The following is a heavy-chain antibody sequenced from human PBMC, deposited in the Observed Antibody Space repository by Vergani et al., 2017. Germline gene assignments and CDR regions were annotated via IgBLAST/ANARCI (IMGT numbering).Heavy chain of an antibody. J-gene: IGHJ3*02. D-gene: IGHD3-22*01. V-gene: IGHV3-66*02. CDR2: IDSGGST. CDR3: ARGTGGSGYYYDAFDI. CDR1: GFTVSSNY. Sequence: EVQLVESGGGLVQPGGSLRLSCAASGFTVSSNYMSWVRQAPGKGLEWVSVIDSGGSTYYADSVKGRVTISRDNSKNTLYLQMNSLRAEDTAVYYCARGTGGSGYYYDAFDIWGQGTMVTVSS.